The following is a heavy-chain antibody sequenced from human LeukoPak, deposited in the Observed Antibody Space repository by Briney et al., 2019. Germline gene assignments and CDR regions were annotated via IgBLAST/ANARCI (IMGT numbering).Heavy chain of an antibody. V-gene: IGHV3-21*01. Sequence: GGSLRLSCAASGFTFSSYSMNWVRQAPGKGLEWVSSISSSSSYIYYADSVKGRFTISRDNAKNSLYLQMNSLRAEDTAVYYCAREARGSYFVDYWGQGTLVTVSS. CDR1: GFTFSSYS. J-gene: IGHJ4*02. CDR3: AREARGSYFVDY. CDR2: ISSSSSYI. D-gene: IGHD1-26*01.